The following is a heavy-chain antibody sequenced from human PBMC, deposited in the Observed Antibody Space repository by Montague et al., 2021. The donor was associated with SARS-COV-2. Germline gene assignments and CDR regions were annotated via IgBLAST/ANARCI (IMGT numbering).Heavy chain of an antibody. D-gene: IGHD3-10*01. V-gene: IGHV4-34*01. CDR3: TTSSSRSYYVGLDY. Sequence: SETLSLTCALYGGSFSGFQWSWIRQSPGKGLEWIGEINQSGSTNYNVSLKSRLTMSLDTSKNQVSLKLSSVTAADTAVYYCTTSSSRSYYVGLDYWGHGTLVTVTS. CDR1: GGSFSGFQ. CDR2: INQSGST. J-gene: IGHJ4*01.